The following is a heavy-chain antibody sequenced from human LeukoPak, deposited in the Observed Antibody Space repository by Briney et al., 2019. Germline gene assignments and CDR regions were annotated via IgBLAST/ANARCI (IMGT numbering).Heavy chain of an antibody. Sequence: SVKVSCKASGGTFSSYAISWVRQAPGQGLEWMGRIIPILGIANYAQKFQGRVTITADKSTSTVYMELSSLRSEDTAVYYCARGGVGATHDYWGQGTLVTVSS. CDR1: GGTFSSYA. CDR3: ARGGVGATHDY. J-gene: IGHJ4*02. CDR2: IIPILGIA. D-gene: IGHD1-26*01. V-gene: IGHV1-69*04.